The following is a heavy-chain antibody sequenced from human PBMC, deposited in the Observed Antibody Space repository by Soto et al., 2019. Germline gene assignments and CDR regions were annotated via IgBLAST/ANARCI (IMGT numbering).Heavy chain of an antibody. CDR1: GGSVSSGSYY. Sequence: PSENLSLTCTVSGGSVSSGSYYWSWIRQPPGKGLEWIGYIYYSGSTNYNPSLKSRVTISVDTSKNQFSLKLSSVTAADTAVYYCARVNSSSWYWYYFDYWGQGTLVTVPQ. V-gene: IGHV4-61*01. J-gene: IGHJ4*02. CDR3: ARVNSSSWYWYYFDY. D-gene: IGHD6-13*01. CDR2: IYYSGST.